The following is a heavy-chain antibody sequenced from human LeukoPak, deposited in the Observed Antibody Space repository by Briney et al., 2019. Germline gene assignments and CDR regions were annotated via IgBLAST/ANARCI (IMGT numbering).Heavy chain of an antibody. D-gene: IGHD1-26*01. J-gene: IGHJ3*02. CDR2: ISYDGSNK. V-gene: IGHV3-30*03. Sequence: PGGSLRLSCAASGFTFSSYGMHWVRQAPGKGLEWVAVISYDGSNKYYADSVKGRFTISRDNSKNTLYLQMNSLRAEDTAVYYCARKRSPSMGAFDIWGQGTMVTVSS. CDR1: GFTFSSYG. CDR3: ARKRSPSMGAFDI.